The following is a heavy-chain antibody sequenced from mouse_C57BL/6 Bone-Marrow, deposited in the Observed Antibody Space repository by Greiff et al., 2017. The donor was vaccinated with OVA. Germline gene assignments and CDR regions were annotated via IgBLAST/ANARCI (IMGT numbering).Heavy chain of an antibody. Sequence: VQLQQPGAELVRPGSSVKLSCKASGYTFTSYWMHWVKQRPIQGLEWIGNIDPSDSETHYNQKFKDKATLTVDKSSSTAYMQLSSLTSEDSAVYYCARWNGYYFICYFDVWGTGTTVTVSS. CDR2: IDPSDSET. J-gene: IGHJ1*03. CDR3: ARWNGYYFICYFDV. D-gene: IGHD2-3*01. CDR1: GYTFTSYW. V-gene: IGHV1-52*01.